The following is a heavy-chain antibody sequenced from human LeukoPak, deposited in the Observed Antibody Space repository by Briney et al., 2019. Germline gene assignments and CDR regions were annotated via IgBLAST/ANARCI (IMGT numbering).Heavy chain of an antibody. V-gene: IGHV3-30*04. Sequence: HPGGSLRLSCAASGFTFSSYAMHWVRQAPGKGLEWVAVISYDGSNKDYADSVRGRFTISRDNSKNTLYLQMNSLRVEDTAVYYWARVRCGVPSCFFDHWGQGTLVTVS. J-gene: IGHJ4*02. CDR3: ARVRCGVPSCFFDH. CDR1: GFTFSSYA. CDR2: ISYDGSNK. D-gene: IGHD2-2*01.